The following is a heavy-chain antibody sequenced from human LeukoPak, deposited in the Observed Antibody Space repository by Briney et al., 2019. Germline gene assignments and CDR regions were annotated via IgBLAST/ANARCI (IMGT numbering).Heavy chain of an antibody. D-gene: IGHD1-14*01. J-gene: IGHJ6*01. CDR1: GFTVSSNY. Sequence: GGSLRLSCAASGFTVSSNYMSWVRQAPGKGLEWVSVIYSGGSTYYADSVKGRFTISRDNSKKTLYLQMNSLRAEDTPVYYCAREPPEYGDFYYGMDVWGQGDTGTVSS. V-gene: IGHV3-66*02. CDR3: AREPPEYGDFYYGMDV. CDR2: IYSGGST.